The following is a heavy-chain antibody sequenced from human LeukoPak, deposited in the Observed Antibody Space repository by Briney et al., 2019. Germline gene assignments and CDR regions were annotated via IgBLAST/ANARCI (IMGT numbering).Heavy chain of an antibody. CDR3: ARVTRYYYGMDV. Sequence: SVKVSCKASGGTFSSYAISWVRQAPGQGLEWMGRIIPILGIANYAQKFQGRVTITADKSTSTAYMELSSLRSEDTAVYYCARVTRYYYGMDVWGQGTTVTVSS. CDR2: IIPILGIA. V-gene: IGHV1-69*04. J-gene: IGHJ6*02. CDR1: GGTFSSYA.